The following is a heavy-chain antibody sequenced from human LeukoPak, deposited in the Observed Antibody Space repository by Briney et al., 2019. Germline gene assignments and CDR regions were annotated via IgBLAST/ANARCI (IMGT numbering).Heavy chain of an antibody. J-gene: IGHJ4*02. CDR2: IYTSGST. CDR1: GGSISSGSYY. CDR3: ARITRQDGEYYFDH. V-gene: IGHV4-61*02. D-gene: IGHD3-10*01. Sequence: PSQTLSLTCTVSGGSISSGSYYWSWIRQPAGKGLEWIGRIYTSGSTNYNPSLKSRVTISVDTSKNQFSLKLSSVTAADTAVYYCARITRQDGEYYFDHWGQGTLVTVST.